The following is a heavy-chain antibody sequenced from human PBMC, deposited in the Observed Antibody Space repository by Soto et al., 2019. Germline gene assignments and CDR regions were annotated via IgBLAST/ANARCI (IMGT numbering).Heavy chain of an antibody. D-gene: IGHD6-25*01. J-gene: IGHJ4*02. V-gene: IGHV3-23*01. Sequence: EVQVLESGGGLVQPGGSLRLSCAASGFTFSTYAMNWVRQAPGKGLEWVSTISGSGDFTYYAESVKGRFIISRDKFKNTVFLHMSSLRAEDTAVYNCAKRGGGIGASSAVSFDFWGQGPLVTVSS. CDR1: GFTFSTYA. CDR2: ISGSGDFT. CDR3: AKRGGGIGASSAVSFDF.